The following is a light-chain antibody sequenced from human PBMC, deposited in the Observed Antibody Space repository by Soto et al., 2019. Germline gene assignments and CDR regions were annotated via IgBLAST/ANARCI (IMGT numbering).Light chain of an antibody. V-gene: IGKV3-20*01. CDR1: QSVSNNY. CDR2: GAS. J-gene: IGKJ4*01. CDR3: QQYNNWPPLT. Sequence: EIVLTQSPGTLSLSPGERATLSCRASQSVSNNYLAWYQQKPGQAPRRLIYGASSRATGIPDRFSGSGSGTEFTLTISSLQSEDFAVYYCQQYNNWPPLTFGGGTKVDIK.